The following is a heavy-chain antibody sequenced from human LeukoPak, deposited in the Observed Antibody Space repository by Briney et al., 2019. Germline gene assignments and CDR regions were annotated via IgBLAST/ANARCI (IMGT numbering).Heavy chain of an antibody. J-gene: IGHJ4*02. CDR1: GFTFSSYG. CDR2: ISYDGSNK. D-gene: IGHD2-21*02. CDR3: AKEGRIVVVTAIEPYYFDY. V-gene: IGHV3-30*18. Sequence: GRSLRLSCAASGFTFSSYGMHWVRQAPGKGLEWVAVISYDGSNKYYADSVKGRFTISRDNSKNTLYLQMNSLRAEDTAVYYCAKEGRIVVVTAIEPYYFDYWGQGTLVTVSS.